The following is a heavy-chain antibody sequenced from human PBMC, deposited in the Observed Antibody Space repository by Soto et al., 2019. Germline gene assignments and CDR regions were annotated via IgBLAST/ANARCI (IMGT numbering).Heavy chain of an antibody. J-gene: IGHJ5*02. V-gene: IGHV4-39*01. CDR1: GGSISSSSYY. Sequence: QLQLQESGPGLVKPSETLSLTCTVSGGSISSSSYYWGWIRQPPGKGLEWIGSIYYSGSTYYNPSLKSRVTISVDTTKNQFSLKLSSVTAADTAVYYCARPQFGSGSYYNTLNWFDPWGQGTLVTVSS. CDR3: ARPQFGSGSYYNTLNWFDP. CDR2: IYYSGST. D-gene: IGHD3-10*01.